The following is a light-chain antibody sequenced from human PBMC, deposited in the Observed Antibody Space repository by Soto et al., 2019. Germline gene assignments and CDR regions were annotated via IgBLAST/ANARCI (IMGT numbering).Light chain of an antibody. CDR1: SSDVGGYNY. J-gene: IGLJ3*02. V-gene: IGLV2-14*01. CDR3: SSYTSSTLG. CDR2: DVS. Sequence: QSVLTQPASVSGSPGQSITISCTGISSDVGGYNYVSWYQQHPGKAPKLMIYDVSNRPSGVSNRFSGSKSGNTASLTISGLQAEDEADYYCSSYTSSTLGFGGGTKLTVL.